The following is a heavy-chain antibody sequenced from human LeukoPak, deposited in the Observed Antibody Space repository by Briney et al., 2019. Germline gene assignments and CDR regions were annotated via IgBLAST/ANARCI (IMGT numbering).Heavy chain of an antibody. V-gene: IGHV4-34*01. CDR3: ARGYGSGSYWVY. CDR1: GGSFSGYY. CDR2: INHSGGT. D-gene: IGHD3-10*01. J-gene: IGHJ4*02. Sequence: ASETLSLTCAVYGGSFSGYYWSWIRQPPGKGLEWIGEINHSGGTNYNPSLKSRVTISVDTSKNQFSLKLSSVTAADTAMYYCARGYGSGSYWVYWGQGTLVTVSS.